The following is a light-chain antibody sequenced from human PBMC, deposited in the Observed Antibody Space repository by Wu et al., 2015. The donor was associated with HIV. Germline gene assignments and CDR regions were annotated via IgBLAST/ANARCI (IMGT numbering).Light chain of an antibody. CDR2: GAS. V-gene: IGKV1-33*01. J-gene: IGKJ2*01. Sequence: DIQMTQSPSSLSASVGDRVTISCQASHDISNNLNWYQQKPGKAPKLLIYGASNLETGVPSKFSGSASGRDFTFTISSLQPEDIATYYCQHCDHLPYIFDQGTRLEI. CDR1: HDISNN. CDR3: QHCDHLPYI.